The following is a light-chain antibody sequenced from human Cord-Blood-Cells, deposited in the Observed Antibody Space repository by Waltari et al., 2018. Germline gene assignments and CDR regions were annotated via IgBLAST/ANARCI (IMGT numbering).Light chain of an antibody. CDR2: EGS. CDR1: RSAVGTYNL. V-gene: IGLV2-23*03. J-gene: IGLJ1*01. CDR3: CSYAGSSTFV. Sequence: QSALTQPAPVSGSPGLSVTISCTCTRSAVGTYNLAPWYQQPPGKAPKLMIYEGSKRPSGVSNRFSGSKSGNTASLTISGLQAEDEADYYCCSYAGSSTFVFGTGTKVTVL.